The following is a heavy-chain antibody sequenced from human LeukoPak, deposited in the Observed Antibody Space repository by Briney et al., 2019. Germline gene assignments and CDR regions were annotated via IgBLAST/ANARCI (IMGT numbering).Heavy chain of an antibody. CDR2: ISGSGGNT. CDR3: ANPDPGSYCSSTSCYPYYYYYYMDV. CDR1: GFTFSSYA. J-gene: IGHJ6*03. Sequence: GGSLSLSCGASGFTFSSYAMRWVRQAPGRGLEWVSSISGSGGNTYYADSVKGRFTISRDNSKNTLYLQMNSLRPEDTAVYYCANPDPGSYCSSTSCYPYYYYYYMDVWGKGTTVTVFS. V-gene: IGHV3-23*01. D-gene: IGHD2-2*01.